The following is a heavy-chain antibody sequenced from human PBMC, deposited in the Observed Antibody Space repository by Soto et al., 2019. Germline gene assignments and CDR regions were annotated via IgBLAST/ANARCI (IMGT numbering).Heavy chain of an antibody. Sequence: ASVKVSCKASGYTFTSYDINWVRQATGQGLEWMGWMNPNSGNTGYAHKFQGRVTMTRNTSISTAYMELSSLRSEDTAVYYCARGGNSMQEMATDVVDYWGQGTLVTVSS. D-gene: IGHD1-7*01. CDR1: GYTFTSYD. CDR3: ARGGNSMQEMATDVVDY. CDR2: MNPNSGNT. V-gene: IGHV1-8*01. J-gene: IGHJ4*02.